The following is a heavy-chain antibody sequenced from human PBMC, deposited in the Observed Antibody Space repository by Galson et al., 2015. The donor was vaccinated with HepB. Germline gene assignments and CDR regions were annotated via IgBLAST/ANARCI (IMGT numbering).Heavy chain of an antibody. CDR2: INAGNGNT. Sequence: SVKVSCKASGYTFTTYAIHWVRQAPGQRLEWMGWINAGNGNTKYSQKFQGRVTITRDTSANTAYMELTSLRSEDATVYYCARDRTTGDLDYWGQGTLVTVSS. CDR3: ARDRTTGDLDY. D-gene: IGHD7-27*01. CDR1: GYTFTTYA. V-gene: IGHV1-3*01. J-gene: IGHJ4*02.